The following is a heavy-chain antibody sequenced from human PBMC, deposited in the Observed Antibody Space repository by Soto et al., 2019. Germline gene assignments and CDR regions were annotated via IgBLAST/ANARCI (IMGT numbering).Heavy chain of an antibody. CDR3: ARLSYGSGSYGL. J-gene: IGHJ4*02. V-gene: IGHV4-59*08. Sequence: SETLSLTCTVSGGSISSYYWSWIRQPPGKGLEWIGYIYYSGSTNYNPSLKSRVTISVDTSKNQFSLKLSSVTAADTAVYYCARLSYGSGSYGLWGQGTLVTVSS. CDR2: IYYSGST. CDR1: GGSISSYY. D-gene: IGHD3-10*01.